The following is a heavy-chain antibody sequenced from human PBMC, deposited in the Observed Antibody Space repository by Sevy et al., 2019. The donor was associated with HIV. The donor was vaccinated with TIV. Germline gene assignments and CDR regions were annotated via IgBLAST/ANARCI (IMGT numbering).Heavy chain of an antibody. J-gene: IGHJ4*02. D-gene: IGHD2-15*01. V-gene: IGHV3-15*01. CDR3: TTDFHVVVVAASKDY. CDR1: GFTFSNAW. Sequence: GGSLRLSCAASGFTFSNAWMSWVRQAPGKGLEWVGRIKSKTDGGTTDNAAPVKGRFTISRDDSKNTLYLQMNSLKTEDTAVYYCTTDFHVVVVAASKDYWGQGTLVTVSS. CDR2: IKSKTDGGTT.